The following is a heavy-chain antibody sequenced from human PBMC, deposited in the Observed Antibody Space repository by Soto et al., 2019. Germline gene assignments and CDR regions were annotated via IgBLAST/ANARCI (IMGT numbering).Heavy chain of an antibody. CDR1: GFTFSNAW. Sequence: RLSCAASGFTFSNAWMSWVRQAPGKGLEWVGRIKSKTDGGTTDYAAPVKGRFTISRDDSKNTLYLQMNSLKTEDTAVYYCTTVHTVYYYGMDVWGQGTTVTVSS. V-gene: IGHV3-15*01. CDR3: TTVHTVYYYGMDV. D-gene: IGHD4-4*01. CDR2: IKSKTDGGTT. J-gene: IGHJ6*02.